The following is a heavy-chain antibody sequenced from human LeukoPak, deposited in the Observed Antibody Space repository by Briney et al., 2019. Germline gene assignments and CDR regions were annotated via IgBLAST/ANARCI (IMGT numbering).Heavy chain of an antibody. CDR2: ISYDGSNK. Sequence: GRSLRLSCAASGFTFSSYAMHWVRQAPGKGLEWVAVISYDGSNKYYADSVKGRFTIPRDNSKNTLYLQMNSLRAEDTAVYYCARGLTVTSRRSYYYYGMDVWGQGTTVTVSS. CDR1: GFTFSSYA. CDR3: ARGLTVTSRRSYYYYGMDV. V-gene: IGHV3-30-3*01. J-gene: IGHJ6*02. D-gene: IGHD4-17*01.